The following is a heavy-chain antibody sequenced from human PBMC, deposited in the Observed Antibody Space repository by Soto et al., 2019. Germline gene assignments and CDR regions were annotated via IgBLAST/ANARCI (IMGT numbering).Heavy chain of an antibody. CDR2: IYYSGST. CDR3: ARVGNGYIQY. D-gene: IGHD2-8*01. Sequence: QVQLQESGPGLVKPSETLSLTCTVSGGSISSYYWSWIRQPPGKGLEWIGYIYYSGSTNYNPSLKGRVTISVDTSKNQFSLKLSSVTAADTAVYYCARVGNGYIQYWGQGTLVTVSS. V-gene: IGHV4-59*01. J-gene: IGHJ4*02. CDR1: GGSISSYY.